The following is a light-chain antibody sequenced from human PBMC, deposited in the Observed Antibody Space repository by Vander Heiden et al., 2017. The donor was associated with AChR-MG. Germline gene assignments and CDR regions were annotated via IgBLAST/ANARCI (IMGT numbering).Light chain of an antibody. CDR3: AAWDDSLNGYV. CDR2: SNT. J-gene: IGLJ1*01. Sequence: QSVLTQPPSASGTPGPRVTISCSGSSSNIGSNTVNWYQQLPGTAPKLLIYSNTQRPSGVPDRFSGSKSGTSASLAISGLQSEDEADYYCAAWDDSLNGYVFGTGTKVTVL. V-gene: IGLV1-44*01. CDR1: SSNIGSNT.